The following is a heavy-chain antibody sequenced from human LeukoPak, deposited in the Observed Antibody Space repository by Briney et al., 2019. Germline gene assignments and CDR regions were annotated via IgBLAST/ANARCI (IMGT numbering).Heavy chain of an antibody. CDR3: ARSVIDNYYYYYYMDV. J-gene: IGHJ6*03. CDR2: IHISGRS. V-gene: IGHV4-4*07. D-gene: IGHD2/OR15-2a*01. CDR1: GDSMSSHY. Sequence: SETLSLTCSVSGDSMSSHYLSWIRHPAGKGLEWIGRIHISGRSNINPSLKSRLTMSVDTSKNQFSLKLSSVTAADTAVYYCARSVIDNYYYYYYMDVGGKGTTVTVSS.